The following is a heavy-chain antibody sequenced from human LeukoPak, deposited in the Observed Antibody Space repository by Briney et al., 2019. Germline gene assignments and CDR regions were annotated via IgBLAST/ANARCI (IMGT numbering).Heavy chain of an antibody. J-gene: IGHJ3*02. D-gene: IGHD5-12*01. Sequence: PGGSLRLSCAASGFTFSTYAMSWVRQAPGKGLEWVSAISGSGGTTYYADSVKGRFTISRDNAKNTLYLQMNNLRAEDTAVYYCARDRGYAFDIWGQGTMVTVSS. CDR1: GFTFSTYA. V-gene: IGHV3-23*01. CDR3: ARDRGYAFDI. CDR2: ISGSGGTT.